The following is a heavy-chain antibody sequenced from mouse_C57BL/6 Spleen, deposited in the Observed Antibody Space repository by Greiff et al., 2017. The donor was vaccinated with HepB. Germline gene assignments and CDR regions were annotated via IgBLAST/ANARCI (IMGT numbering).Heavy chain of an antibody. CDR2: IDPENGDT. CDR3: TTFFDYDRGAWFAY. V-gene: IGHV14-4*01. Sequence: EVQLVESGAELVRPGASVKLSCTASGFNIKDDYMHWVKQRPEQGLEWIGWIDPENGDTEYASKFQGKATITADTSSNTAYLQLSSLTSEDTAVYYCTTFFDYDRGAWFAYWGQGTLVTVSA. CDR1: GFNIKDDY. J-gene: IGHJ3*01. D-gene: IGHD2-4*01.